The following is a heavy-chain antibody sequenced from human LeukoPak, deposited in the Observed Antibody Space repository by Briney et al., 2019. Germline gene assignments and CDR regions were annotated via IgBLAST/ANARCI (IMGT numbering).Heavy chain of an antibody. CDR3: ARTAPAAIYWFDP. V-gene: IGHV3-23*01. J-gene: IGHJ5*02. D-gene: IGHD2-2*02. CDR1: GFTFSSYA. Sequence: PGGSLRLSCAASGFTFSSYAMTWVRQAPGKGLEWVSGISGSGGSTYYADSVKGRFTISRDNSKNTLYLQMSSLRAEDTAVYCCARTAPAAIYWFDPWGQGTLVTVSS. CDR2: ISGSGGST.